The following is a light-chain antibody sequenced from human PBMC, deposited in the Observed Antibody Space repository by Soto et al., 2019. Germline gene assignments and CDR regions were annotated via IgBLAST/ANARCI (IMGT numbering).Light chain of an antibody. J-gene: IGKJ4*01. CDR2: AAS. CDR3: QQSHSAPLT. V-gene: IGKV1-39*01. Sequence: QMTQSPSSLFASVGDRVTITCRASQSISSHLNWYQQKVGQTPRLLIYAASPLQSEVPPRFSGSRSGTEFTLAISALQREDFATYYCQQSHSAPLTFGGGTK. CDR1: QSISSH.